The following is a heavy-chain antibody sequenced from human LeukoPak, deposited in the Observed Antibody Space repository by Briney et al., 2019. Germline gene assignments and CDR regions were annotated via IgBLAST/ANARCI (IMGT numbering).Heavy chain of an antibody. D-gene: IGHD4-17*01. V-gene: IGHV3-21*01. CDR3: ARGDTVTTVVVVALGDYYYYGMDV. Sequence: GGSLRLSCAASGFTFSSYSMNWVRQAPGKGLEWVSSISSSSSYIYYADSVKGRFTISRDNAKNSLYLQMNSLRAEDTAVYYCARGDTVTTVVVVALGDYYYYGMDVWGQGTTVTVSS. J-gene: IGHJ6*02. CDR2: ISSSSSYI. CDR1: GFTFSSYS.